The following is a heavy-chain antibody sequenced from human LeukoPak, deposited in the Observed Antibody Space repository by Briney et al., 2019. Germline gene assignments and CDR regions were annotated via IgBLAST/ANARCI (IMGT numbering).Heavy chain of an antibody. D-gene: IGHD3-10*01. CDR2: ISSSSSTI. V-gene: IGHV3-48*01. CDR1: GFTFSSYS. CDR3: ARDQLNRFGELLPLDY. J-gene: IGHJ4*02. Sequence: QSGGSLRLSCAASGFTFSSYSMNWVRQAPGKGLEWVSYISSSSSTIYYADSVKGRFTISRDNAKNSLYLQMNSPRAEDTAVYYCARDQLNRFGELLPLDYWGQGTLVTVSS.